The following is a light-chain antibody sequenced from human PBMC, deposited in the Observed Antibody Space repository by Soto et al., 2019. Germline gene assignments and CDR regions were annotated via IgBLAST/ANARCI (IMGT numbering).Light chain of an antibody. CDR3: QQSSTTPWT. V-gene: IGKV1-39*01. J-gene: IGKJ1*01. Sequence: DIQMTQSPSSLSASVGDRVTITCRASQSISTYLNWFQQKPGRAPKLLIYLTSTLQSGVPSRFSGSGSGTDFTLTISSLQPEDFATYYCQQSSTTPWTFGQGTKVDLK. CDR1: QSISTY. CDR2: LTS.